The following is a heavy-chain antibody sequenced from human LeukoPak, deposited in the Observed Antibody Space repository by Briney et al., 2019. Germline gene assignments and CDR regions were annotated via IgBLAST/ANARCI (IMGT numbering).Heavy chain of an antibody. D-gene: IGHD3-22*01. V-gene: IGHV1-24*01. CDR2: FDPEDGET. CDR1: GYTLTELS. CDR3: ATAYSRRITMIVVVWNYFDY. Sequence: GASVKVSCKVSGYTLTELSMHWVRQAPGKGLEWMGGFDPEDGETIYAQKSQGRVTMTEDTSTDTAYMELSSLRSEDTAVYYCATAYSRRITMIVVVWNYFDYWGQGTLVTVSS. J-gene: IGHJ4*02.